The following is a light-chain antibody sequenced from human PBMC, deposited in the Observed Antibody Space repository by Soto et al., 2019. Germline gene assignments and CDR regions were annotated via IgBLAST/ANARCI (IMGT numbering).Light chain of an antibody. J-gene: IGKJ4*01. Sequence: EIVLTQSPGTLSLSPGERATLSCRASQSVSSSYLAWYQQKPGQAPRLLIYGASTRATGIPARFSGSGSATDFTLTISSLEPEDFAVYFRQQRCDWPLTFGGGTKADIK. V-gene: IGKV3D-20*02. CDR3: QQRCDWPLT. CDR2: GAS. CDR1: QSVSSSY.